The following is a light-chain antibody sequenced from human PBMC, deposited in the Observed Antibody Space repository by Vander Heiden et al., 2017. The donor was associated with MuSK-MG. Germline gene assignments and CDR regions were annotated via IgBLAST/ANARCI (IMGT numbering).Light chain of an antibody. J-gene: IGKJ4*01. CDR1: QSISSW. CDR3: QQYNSIPLT. V-gene: IGKV1-5*03. CDR2: KAS. Sequence: DIQMTQSPSTLSASVGDRVTITCRASQSISSWLAWYQQKPGRAPKLLIYKASTLESGVPSRFSGSGSGTEFTPTITSLQPDDLATYHCQQYNSIPLTFGGGTKVEIK.